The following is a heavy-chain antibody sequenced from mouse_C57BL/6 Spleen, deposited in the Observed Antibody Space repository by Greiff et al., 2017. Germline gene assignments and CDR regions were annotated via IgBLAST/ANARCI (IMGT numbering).Heavy chain of an antibody. J-gene: IGHJ3*01. CDR3: GREESYYYYVGVAY. Sequence: QVQLQQPDAELVKPGASVKISCKVSGYTFTDHTIHWVKQRPEQGLEWIGYIYPRDGSTKYNEKFKGKATLTADKSSSTAYMQLNSLTAEDSAVYCGGREESYYYYVGVAYWGQGTLVTVSA. D-gene: IGHD2-4*01. V-gene: IGHV1-78*01. CDR1: GYTFTDHT. CDR2: IYPRDGST.